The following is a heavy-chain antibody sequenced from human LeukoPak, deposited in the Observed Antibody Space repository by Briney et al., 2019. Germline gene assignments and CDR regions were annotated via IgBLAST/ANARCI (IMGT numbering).Heavy chain of an antibody. D-gene: IGHD6-19*01. CDR3: ARKSGYSSGWGYYYYYMDV. V-gene: IGHV3-48*04. CDR1: GFTFSSYG. Sequence: GGSLRLSCAASGFTFSSYGMSWVRQAAGKGLEWVSYISSSGSTIYYADSVKGRFTISRDNAKNSLYLQMNSLRAEDTAVYYCARKSGYSSGWGYYYYYMDVWGKGTTVTISS. CDR2: ISSSGSTI. J-gene: IGHJ6*03.